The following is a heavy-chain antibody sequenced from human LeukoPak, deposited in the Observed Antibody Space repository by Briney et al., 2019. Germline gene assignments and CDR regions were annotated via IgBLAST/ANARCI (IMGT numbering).Heavy chain of an antibody. Sequence: ASVKVSCKASGYTFTGYYMHWVRQAPGQGLEWMGWINPNSGGTNYAQKFQGRVTMTTDTSTSTAYMELRSLRSDDTAVYYCARGLGGSGSYYQGHFDYWGQGTLVTVSS. CDR3: ARGLGGSGSYYQGHFDY. CDR1: GYTFTGYY. CDR2: INPNSGGT. D-gene: IGHD3-10*01. J-gene: IGHJ4*02. V-gene: IGHV1-2*02.